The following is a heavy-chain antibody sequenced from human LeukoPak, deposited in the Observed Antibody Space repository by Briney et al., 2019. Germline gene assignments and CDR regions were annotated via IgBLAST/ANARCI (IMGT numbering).Heavy chain of an antibody. CDR3: ARVPSSGAARSPLDY. J-gene: IGHJ4*02. D-gene: IGHD6-6*01. CDR1: GFTFSSYA. CDR2: ISYDGSNK. V-gene: IGHV3-30-3*01. Sequence: GGSLRLSCAASGFTFSSYAMHWVRQAPGKGLEWVAVISYDGSNKYYAASVKGRFTISRDNSKNTLYLQMNSLRAEDTAVYYCARVPSSGAARSPLDYWGQGTLVTVSS.